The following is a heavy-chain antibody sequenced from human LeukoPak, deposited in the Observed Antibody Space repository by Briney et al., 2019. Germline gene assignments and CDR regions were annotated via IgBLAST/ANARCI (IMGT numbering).Heavy chain of an antibody. Sequence: PSETLSLTCTVSGGSISSSSYYWGWIRQPPGKGLEWIGEINHSGSTNYNPSLKSRVTISVDTSKNQFSLKLSSVTAADTAVYYCARYAARASVRPYSSGWPHPWGQGTLVTVSS. V-gene: IGHV4-39*07. CDR2: INHSGST. CDR3: ARYAARASVRPYSSGWPHP. D-gene: IGHD6-19*01. CDR1: GGSISSSSYY. J-gene: IGHJ5*02.